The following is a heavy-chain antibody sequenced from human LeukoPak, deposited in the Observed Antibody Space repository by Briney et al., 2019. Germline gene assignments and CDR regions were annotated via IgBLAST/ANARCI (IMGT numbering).Heavy chain of an antibody. CDR1: GYTLTELS. CDR3: ARGTQYYDSSGAHGDY. J-gene: IGHJ4*02. CDR2: FDPEDGET. V-gene: IGHV1-24*01. D-gene: IGHD3-22*01. Sequence: ASVKVSCKVSGYTLTELSMHWVRQAPGKGLEWMGGFDPEDGETIYAQKFQGRVTMTEDTSTGTAYMELSSLRSEDTAVYYCARGTQYYDSSGAHGDYWGQGTLVTVSS.